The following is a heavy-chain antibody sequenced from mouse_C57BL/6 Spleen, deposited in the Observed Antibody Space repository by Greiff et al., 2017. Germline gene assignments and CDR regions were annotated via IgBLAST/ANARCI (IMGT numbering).Heavy chain of an antibody. CDR2: IYPGSGNT. CDR3: ARERVREDYAMDY. CDR1: GYTFTDYY. J-gene: IGHJ4*01. Sequence: VQLQQSGAELVRPGASVKLSCKASGYTFTDYYINWVKQRPGQGLEWIARIYPGSGNTYYNEKFKGKATLTAEKSSSTAYMQLSSLTSEDSAVYFCARERVREDYAMDYWGQGTSVTVSS. D-gene: IGHD2-14*01. V-gene: IGHV1-76*01.